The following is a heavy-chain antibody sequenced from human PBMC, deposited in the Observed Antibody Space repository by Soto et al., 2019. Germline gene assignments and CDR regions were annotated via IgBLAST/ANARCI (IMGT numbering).Heavy chain of an antibody. D-gene: IGHD3-16*02. CDR3: ARVWPESVYIWGSYRLDY. V-gene: IGHV1-18*01. Sequence: ASVKVSCKASGYTFTSYGISWVRQAPGQGLEWMGWISAYNGNTNYAQKLQGRVTMTTDTSTSTAYMELRSLRSDDTAVYYCARVWPESVYIWGSYRLDYWGQGTLVTVSS. CDR1: GYTFTSYG. CDR2: ISAYNGNT. J-gene: IGHJ4*02.